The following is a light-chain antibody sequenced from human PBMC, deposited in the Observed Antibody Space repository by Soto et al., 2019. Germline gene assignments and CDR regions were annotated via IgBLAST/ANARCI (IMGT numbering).Light chain of an antibody. J-gene: IGKJ1*01. CDR1: QSVDIN. V-gene: IGKV3-20*01. CDR2: GAS. Sequence: EIVLTQSPATLSVSPGERVTLSCRASQSVDINLAWYQQKPGQAPRLLIYGASSRATGIPDRFSGSGSGTDFILTISRLEPEDFAVYYCQQYGSSRTFGQGTKVEIK. CDR3: QQYGSSRT.